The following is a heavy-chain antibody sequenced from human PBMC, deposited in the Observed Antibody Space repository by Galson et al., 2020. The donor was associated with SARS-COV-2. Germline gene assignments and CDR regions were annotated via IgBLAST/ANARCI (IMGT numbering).Heavy chain of an antibody. CDR3: AKDSSTYYDFWSGYRYYYYYYMDV. Sequence: GGSLRISCAASGFTFSSYAMSWVRQAPGKGLEWVSAISGSGGSTYYADSVKGRFTISRDNSKNTLYLQMNSLRAEDTAVYYCAKDSSTYYDFWSGYRYYYYYYMDVWGKGTTVTVSS. CDR1: GFTFSSYA. J-gene: IGHJ6*03. D-gene: IGHD3-3*01. CDR2: ISGSGGST. V-gene: IGHV3-23*01.